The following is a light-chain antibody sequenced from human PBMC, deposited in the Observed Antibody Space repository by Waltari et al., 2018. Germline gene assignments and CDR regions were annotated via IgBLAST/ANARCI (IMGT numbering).Light chain of an antibody. V-gene: IGKV3-15*01. CDR2: GAS. Sequence: EIVMTQSPATLSVSPGERATLSCRASQTLTSNLAWYQQKPGQAPRLPIYGASIRATGTPARFSGSGSGTQFTLTISNLQSEDFVVYYCQQYNNRPYTFGQGTKLEIK. CDR3: QQYNNRPYT. CDR1: QTLTSN. J-gene: IGKJ2*01.